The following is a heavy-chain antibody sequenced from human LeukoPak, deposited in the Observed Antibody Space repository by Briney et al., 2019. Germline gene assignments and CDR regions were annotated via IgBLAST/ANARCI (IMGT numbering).Heavy chain of an antibody. CDR1: GFSFSGYI. CDR3: SRDQWLDY. D-gene: IGHD6-19*01. J-gene: IGHJ4*02. Sequence: GGSLRLSCAASGFSFSGYIMNWVRQAPGKGLEWVAFIGTSGNTIYYADSVKGRFTVSRDNAKNSLYLQMNSLRAEDTAVYYCSRDQWLDYWGRGTLVTVSS. V-gene: IGHV3-48*01. CDR2: IGTSGNTI.